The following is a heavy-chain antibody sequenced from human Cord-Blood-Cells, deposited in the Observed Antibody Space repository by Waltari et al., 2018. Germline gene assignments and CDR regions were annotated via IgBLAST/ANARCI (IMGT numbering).Heavy chain of an antibody. CDR3: ARGRYSCYDY. V-gene: IGHV4-38-2*02. Sequence: QVQLQESGPGLVKPSETLSLTCTVSGYSIRSGYYSGWIRQPPGKGLEWIGSIYHSGSTYYNPSLKSRVTISVDTSKNQFSLKLSSVTAADTAVYYCARGRYSCYDYWGQGTLVTVSS. J-gene: IGHJ4*02. CDR1: GYSIRSGYY. D-gene: IGHD2-2*01. CDR2: IYHSGST.